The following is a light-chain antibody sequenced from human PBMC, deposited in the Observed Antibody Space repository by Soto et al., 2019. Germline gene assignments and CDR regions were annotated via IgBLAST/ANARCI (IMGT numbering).Light chain of an antibody. CDR1: QSVSSN. V-gene: IGKV3-15*01. CDR2: GAS. Sequence: EILMTQSPATLSVSPWEKSTLSLMASQSVSSNLAWYQQKPGQAPRLLIYGASTRATGIPARFSGSGSGTEFTLTISSLQSEDFAVYYCQQYNNWPWTFGQGTKVDI. J-gene: IGKJ1*01. CDR3: QQYNNWPWT.